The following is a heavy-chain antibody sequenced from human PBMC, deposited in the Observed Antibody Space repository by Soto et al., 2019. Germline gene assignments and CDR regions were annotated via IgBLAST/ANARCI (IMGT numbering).Heavy chain of an antibody. V-gene: IGHV5-10-1*01. CDR2: IDPSDSQT. CDR3: ARQIYDSDTGPNFQYYFDS. CDR1: GYSFAGYW. Sequence: GESLKISCKGSGYSFAGYWITWVRQKPGKGLEWMGRIDPSDSQTYYSPSFRGHVIISATKSITTVFLQWSSLRASDTAMYYCARQIYDSDTGPNFQYYFDSWGQGTPVTVSS. J-gene: IGHJ4*02. D-gene: IGHD3-22*01.